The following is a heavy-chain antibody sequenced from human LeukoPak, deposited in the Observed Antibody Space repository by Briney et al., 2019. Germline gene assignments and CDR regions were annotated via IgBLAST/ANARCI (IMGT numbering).Heavy chain of an antibody. J-gene: IGHJ4*02. CDR2: IIPIFGTA. D-gene: IGHD5-12*01. CDR1: GGTFSSYA. V-gene: IGHV1-69*13. CDR3: ARGDSGYEYHFDY. Sequence: GASVKVSCKASGGTFSSYAISWVRQAPGQGLEWMGGIIPIFGTANYAQKLQGRVTITADESTSTAYMELSSLRSEDTAVYYCARGDSGYEYHFDYWGQGTMVTVSS.